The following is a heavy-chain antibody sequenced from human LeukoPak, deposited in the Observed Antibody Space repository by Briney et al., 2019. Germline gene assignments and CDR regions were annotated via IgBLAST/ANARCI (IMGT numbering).Heavy chain of an antibody. CDR3: ARAPPPPVDIVVVPAAILAPPYYYYYYYMDV. Sequence: GASVKVSCKASGYTFTGYYMHWVRQAPGQGLEWMGWINPNSGGTNYAQKFQGRVTMTRDTSISTAYMELSRLRSDDTAVYYCARAPPPPVDIVVVPAAILAPPYYYYYYYMDVWGKGTTVTVSS. V-gene: IGHV1-2*02. CDR1: GYTFTGYY. J-gene: IGHJ6*03. CDR2: INPNSGGT. D-gene: IGHD2-2*02.